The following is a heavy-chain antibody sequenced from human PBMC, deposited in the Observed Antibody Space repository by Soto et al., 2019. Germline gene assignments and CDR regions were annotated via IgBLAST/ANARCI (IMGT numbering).Heavy chain of an antibody. D-gene: IGHD1-26*01. CDR2: IYSGGST. Sequence: GGSLRLSCAASGFTVSSNYMSWVRQAPGKGLEWVSVIYSGGSTYYADSVKGRFTISRDNSKNTLYLQMNSLRAEDTAVYYCARGTIVGATSFAFDIWGQGTMVIGSS. V-gene: IGHV3-66*01. CDR3: ARGTIVGATSFAFDI. J-gene: IGHJ3*02. CDR1: GFTVSSNY.